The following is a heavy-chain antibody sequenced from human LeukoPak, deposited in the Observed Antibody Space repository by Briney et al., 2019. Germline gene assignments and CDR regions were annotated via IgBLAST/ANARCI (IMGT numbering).Heavy chain of an antibody. CDR3: AKDPLSSGSYPYYFDY. V-gene: IGHV3-9*01. D-gene: IGHD6-19*01. Sequence: GRSLRLSCAASGFTFDDYAMHWVRQAPGKGLEWVSGISWNSGSIGYADSVKGRFTISRDNAKNSLYLQMNSLRAEDTALYYCAKDPLSSGSYPYYFDYWGQGTLVTVSS. CDR1: GFTFDDYA. CDR2: ISWNSGSI. J-gene: IGHJ4*02.